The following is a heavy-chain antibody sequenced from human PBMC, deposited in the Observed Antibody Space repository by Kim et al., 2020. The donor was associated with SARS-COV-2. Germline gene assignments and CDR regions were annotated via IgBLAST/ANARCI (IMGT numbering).Heavy chain of an antibody. J-gene: IGHJ4*02. CDR2: IYNDGSA. CDR3: ARGGSGFDSTGFFDY. Sequence: GGSLRLSCAASWLFVSTNYMTWVRQAPGKGLEWVSTIYNDGSAYYADSVKGRFTISRDNSRNTVHLQMNSLRADDTAMYYCARGGSGFDSTGFFDYWGQGTLVSVSS. D-gene: IGHD5-12*01. V-gene: IGHV3-53*01. CDR1: WLFVSTNY.